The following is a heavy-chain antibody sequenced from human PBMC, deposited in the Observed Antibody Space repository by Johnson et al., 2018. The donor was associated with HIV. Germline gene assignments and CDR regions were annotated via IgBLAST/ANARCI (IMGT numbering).Heavy chain of an antibody. D-gene: IGHD6-19*01. V-gene: IGHV3-66*01. CDR1: GFTVSSNY. Sequence: VQLVESGGGVVQPGGSLRLSCAASGFTVSSNYMSWVRQAPGKGLEWVSVIYSGDSTYYADSVKGRFTISRDNSKNTLYLEMNSLRAEDTAVYYCARDRYSSGWFFDAFDIWGQGTMVTVSS. CDR3: ARDRYSSGWFFDAFDI. J-gene: IGHJ3*02. CDR2: IYSGDST.